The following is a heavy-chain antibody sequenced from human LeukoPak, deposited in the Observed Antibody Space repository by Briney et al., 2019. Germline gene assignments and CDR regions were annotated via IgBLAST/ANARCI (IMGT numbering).Heavy chain of an antibody. D-gene: IGHD3-10*01. CDR2: ISSSSSYI. CDR1: GFTFSSYS. CDR3: ARIMGGYYGSGSYYPPPFFDY. V-gene: IGHV3-21*01. Sequence: GGSLRLSCAASGFTFSSYSMNWVRQAPGKGLEWVSSISSSSSYIYYADSVKGRFTISRDNPKNSLYLQMNSLRAEDTAVYYCARIMGGYYGSGSYYPPPFFDYWGQGTLVTVSS. J-gene: IGHJ4*02.